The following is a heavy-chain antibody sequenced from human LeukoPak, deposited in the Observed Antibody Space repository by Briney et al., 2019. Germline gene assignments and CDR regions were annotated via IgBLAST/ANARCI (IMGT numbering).Heavy chain of an antibody. Sequence: GASVKVSRKASGYTFINHAIHWVRQAPGQRLEWMGWINIGNGNTKYSQNFQGRITITRDTSATTAYMDLSSLRSEDTAVYYCARRLGRSFDYWGQGTLVTVSS. D-gene: IGHD2-21*01. V-gene: IGHV1-3*04. CDR2: INIGNGNT. J-gene: IGHJ4*02. CDR1: GYTFINHA. CDR3: ARRLGRSFDY.